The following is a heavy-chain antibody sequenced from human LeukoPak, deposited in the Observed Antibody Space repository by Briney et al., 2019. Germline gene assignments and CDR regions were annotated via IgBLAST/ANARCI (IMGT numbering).Heavy chain of an antibody. J-gene: IGHJ4*02. CDR3: AREINYYGSGSPKFFDY. D-gene: IGHD3-10*01. Sequence: SEPLSLTCAVYGGSFSGYYWSWIRQPPGKGLEWIGEINHSGSTNYNPSLKSRVTISVDTSKNQFSLKLSSVTAADTAVYYCAREINYYGSGSPKFFDYWGQGTLVTVSS. V-gene: IGHV4-34*01. CDR2: INHSGST. CDR1: GGSFSGYY.